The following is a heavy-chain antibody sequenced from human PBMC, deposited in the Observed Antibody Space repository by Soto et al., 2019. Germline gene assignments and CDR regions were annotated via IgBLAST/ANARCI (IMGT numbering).Heavy chain of an antibody. D-gene: IGHD1-1*01. CDR2: MSHSGGT. V-gene: IGHV4-34*01. Sequence: QVQLQQWGAGLLKPSETLSLTCAVYGGFVSSGNYYWSWIRQPPGKGLEWIGEMSHSGGTHFNPSLKSRVTISVDTSKEQFSLKKMSLTPADTAPYYCARVKQGTATTVVDAFDIWGPGTMVTVSS. J-gene: IGHJ3*02. CDR1: GGFVSSGNYY. CDR3: ARVKQGTATTVVDAFDI.